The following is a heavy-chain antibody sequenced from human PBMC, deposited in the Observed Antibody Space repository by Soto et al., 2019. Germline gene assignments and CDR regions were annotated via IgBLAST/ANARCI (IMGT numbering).Heavy chain of an antibody. CDR2: IYYSGST. J-gene: IGHJ4*02. V-gene: IGHV4-31*03. D-gene: IGHD6-13*01. Sequence: KASETLAVTCTVSGGSISIGGYYWSWIRQHPGKGLEWIGYIYYSGSTYYNSSLKSRVTISVDTSKNQFSLKLSSVTAADTAVYYCAREDRASSSSYYWGQGTLVTVSS. CDR3: AREDRASSSSYY. CDR1: GGSISIGGYY.